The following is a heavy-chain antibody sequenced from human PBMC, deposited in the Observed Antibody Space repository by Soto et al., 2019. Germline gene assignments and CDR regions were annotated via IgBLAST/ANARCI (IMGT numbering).Heavy chain of an antibody. CDR2: LRDAGSSP. D-gene: IGHD5-18*01. J-gene: IGHJ6*02. CDR1: GFTFSAYA. CDR3: AKMTSDSYGRNYGMDV. Sequence: EVQLLESGGGLVPPGGSMSFSGGASGFTFSAYAMSWVRQAPGKGLEWVSALRDAGSSPYYAASVKGRFTNSRDNSKNTLYLQMDSLRAEDTALYYCAKMTSDSYGRNYGMDVWGQGTTVTVSS. V-gene: IGHV3-23*01.